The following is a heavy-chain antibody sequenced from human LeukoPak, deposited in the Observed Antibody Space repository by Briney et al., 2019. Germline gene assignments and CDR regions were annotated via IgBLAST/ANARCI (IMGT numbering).Heavy chain of an antibody. CDR1: GGSFSGYY. D-gene: IGHD2-2*01. CDR2: INHSGST. CDR3: ARASSSTNLANWFDP. V-gene: IGHV4-34*01. J-gene: IGHJ5*02. Sequence: SETLSLTCAVYGGSFSGYYWSWIRQPPGKGLEWIGEINHSGSTNYNPSLKSRVTISVDTSKNQFSLKLSSVTAADTAVYYCARASSSTNLANWFDPWGQGTLVTVSS.